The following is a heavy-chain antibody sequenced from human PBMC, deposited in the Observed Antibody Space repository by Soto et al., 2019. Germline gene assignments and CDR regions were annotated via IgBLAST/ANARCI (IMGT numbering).Heavy chain of an antibody. J-gene: IGHJ6*02. D-gene: IGHD2-15*01. Sequence: QVQLQQWGAGLLKPSETLSLTCAVYGGSFSGYYWSWIRQPPGKGLEWIGEIKHSGSTNYNPSLKSRVSITVDTSKNQFSLKLSSVTATDTAVYYCARGTLRGNLCYYYGMDVWGQGTTVTVSS. CDR2: IKHSGST. CDR3: ARGTLRGNLCYYYGMDV. V-gene: IGHV4-34*01. CDR1: GGSFSGYY.